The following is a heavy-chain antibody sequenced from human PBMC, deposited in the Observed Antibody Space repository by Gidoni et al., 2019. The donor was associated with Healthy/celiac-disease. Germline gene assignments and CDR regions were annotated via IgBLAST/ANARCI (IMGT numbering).Heavy chain of an antibody. V-gene: IGHV1-69*04. D-gene: IGHD3-22*01. CDR1: GGNFSSYA. J-gene: IGHJ3*02. CDR3: ARGRVYYYDSSGHLDAFDI. CDR2: IIPILSIS. Sequence: QVQLVQSGAEVTKPGYSVTVPCKASGGNFSSYALSWVLQAPGQGLEWMGRIIPILSISNYAQKFQGRVTITADISTCTAYMELSSLRSEDTAVYYCARGRVYYYDSSGHLDAFDIWGQGTMVTVSS.